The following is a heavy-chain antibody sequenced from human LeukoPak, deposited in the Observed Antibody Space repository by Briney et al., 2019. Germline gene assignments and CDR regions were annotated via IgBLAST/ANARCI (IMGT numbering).Heavy chain of an antibody. CDR3: ARDYSSSWYPLNAFDI. J-gene: IGHJ3*02. CDR1: GYTFTSYY. V-gene: IGHV1-2*02. Sequence: ASVKVSCKASGYTFTSYYLHWVRQAPGQGLEWMGWINPNSGGTNYAQKFQGRVTMTRDTSISTAYMELSRLRSDDAAVYYRARDYSSSWYPLNAFDIWGQGTMVTVSS. D-gene: IGHD6-13*01. CDR2: INPNSGGT.